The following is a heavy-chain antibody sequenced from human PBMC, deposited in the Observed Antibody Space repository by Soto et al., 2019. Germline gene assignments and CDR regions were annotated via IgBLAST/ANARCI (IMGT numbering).Heavy chain of an antibody. Sequence: QVQLQQSGPGLVKPSQTLSLTCTVSGDSISSAYYHWTWIRQSPGKGLEWIGYIHHSGSILYNPSLKSRVTISVDTSTNQFSLHLTSVTAADTAVYFCAREDDGGDSLDVWGQGTTVTVSS. D-gene: IGHD2-21*02. CDR1: GDSISSAYYH. CDR2: IHHSGSI. J-gene: IGHJ6*02. CDR3: AREDDGGDSLDV. V-gene: IGHV4-30-4*08.